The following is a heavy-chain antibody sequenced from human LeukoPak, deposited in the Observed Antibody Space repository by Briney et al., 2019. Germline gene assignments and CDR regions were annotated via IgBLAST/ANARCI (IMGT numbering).Heavy chain of an antibody. CDR3: AREADTSSWSRYYFDH. Sequence: PPETLSLTCAVSGASISSINWWSWVRQSPGKGLEWIGEIFHSGNTNYNPSLKSRVTISVDKSKNQFSLKLSSVTAADTAVYYCAREADTSSWSRYYFDHWGQGTLVTVSS. CDR2: IFHSGNT. V-gene: IGHV4-4*03. CDR1: GASISSINW. J-gene: IGHJ4*02. D-gene: IGHD6-13*01.